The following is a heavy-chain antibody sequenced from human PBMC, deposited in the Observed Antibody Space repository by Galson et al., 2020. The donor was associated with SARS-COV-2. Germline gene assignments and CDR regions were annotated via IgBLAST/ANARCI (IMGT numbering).Heavy chain of an antibody. Sequence: GGSLRLSCAASGFTFSSYDMHWVRQATGKGLEWVSAIGTAGDTYYPGSVKGRFTISRENAKNSLYLQMNSLRAGDTAVYYCARGATYDSWGYYYYYMDVWGKGTTVTVSS. CDR1: GFTFSSYD. D-gene: IGHD1-26*01. CDR3: ARGATYDSWGYYYYYMDV. CDR2: IGTAGDT. V-gene: IGHV3-13*01. J-gene: IGHJ6*03.